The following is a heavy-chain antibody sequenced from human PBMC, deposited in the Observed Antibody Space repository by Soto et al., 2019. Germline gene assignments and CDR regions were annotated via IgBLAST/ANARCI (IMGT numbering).Heavy chain of an antibody. J-gene: IGHJ4*02. CDR2: VYNSGST. Sequence: LSLTCTVSGGSISSNYWTWIRQPPGKGPEWIGYVYNSGSTNYNPSLKSRVTISEDTSKSQFSLKVNSMTAADTAVYYCARYRREAVAGYTLDNWGQGILVTVSS. V-gene: IGHV4-59*01. CDR1: GGSISSNY. D-gene: IGHD6-13*01. CDR3: ARYRREAVAGYTLDN.